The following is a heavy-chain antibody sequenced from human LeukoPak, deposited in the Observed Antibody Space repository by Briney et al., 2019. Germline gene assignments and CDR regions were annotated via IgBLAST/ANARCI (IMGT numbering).Heavy chain of an antibody. D-gene: IGHD3-10*02. V-gene: IGHV3-74*01. CDR3: AELGITMIGGV. CDR1: GFTLSSYW. Sequence: GGSLRLSCAASGFTLSSYWMHWVRQVPGKGLVWVARLNGDVSDPTYADSVKGRFTISGDNAKNSLYLQMNSLRAEDTAVYYCAELGITMIGGVWGKGTTVTISS. J-gene: IGHJ6*04. CDR2: LNGDVSDP.